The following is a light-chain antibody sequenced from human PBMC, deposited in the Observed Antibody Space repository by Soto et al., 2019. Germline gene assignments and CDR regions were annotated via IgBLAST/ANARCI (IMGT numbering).Light chain of an antibody. Sequence: DIQMTQSPVILSASVGDRVTITCRASESIGTYLAGYQQKPGKAPKLLIYVASSLESGVPSRLSGRGSGTHFTLTSNCRQPDDFATYYCQQYCDYSTFGGGTRVEMK. J-gene: IGKJ4*01. V-gene: IGKV1-5*01. CDR3: QQYCDYST. CDR1: ESIGTY. CDR2: VAS.